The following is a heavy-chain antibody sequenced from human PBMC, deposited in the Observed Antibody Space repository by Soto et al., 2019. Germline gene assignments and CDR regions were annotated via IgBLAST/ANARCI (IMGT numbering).Heavy chain of an antibody. J-gene: IGHJ6*02. CDR1: GFDFSKYG. CDR2: ITSEGSHT. D-gene: IGHD6-19*01. V-gene: IGHV3-30*18. CDR3: AKDVTVAGAPFYNSGLDV. Sequence: QVQLVQSGGGLVQPGRSLRLSCAASGFDFSKYGLHWVRQTPGKGLEWVAFITSEGSHTDHVDSLKGRFTVSRDNSKNMLYLQMDSLRPEDTAVYYCAKDVTVAGAPFYNSGLDVWGQGTTVTVSS.